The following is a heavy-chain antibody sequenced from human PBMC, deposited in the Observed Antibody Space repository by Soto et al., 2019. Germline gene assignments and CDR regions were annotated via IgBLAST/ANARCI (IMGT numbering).Heavy chain of an antibody. Sequence: ASVKVSCKASGYTFTSYAMHWVRQAPGQRLEWMGWINAGNGNTKYSQKFQGRVTITRDTSASTAYMELSSLRSEDTAVYYCASRAAAGTAYYYYGMDVWGQGTTVTVSS. CDR1: GYTFTSYA. V-gene: IGHV1-3*01. CDR3: ASRAAAGTAYYYYGMDV. D-gene: IGHD6-13*01. CDR2: INAGNGNT. J-gene: IGHJ6*02.